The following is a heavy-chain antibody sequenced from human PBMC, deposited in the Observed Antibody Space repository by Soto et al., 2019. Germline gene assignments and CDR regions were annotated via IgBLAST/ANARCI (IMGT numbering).Heavy chain of an antibody. V-gene: IGHV3-30*18. J-gene: IGHJ4*02. CDR2: ISYDGSNK. Sequence: GGSLRLSCAASGFTFSSYGMHWVRQAPGKGLEWVAVISYDGSNKYYADSVKGRFTISRDNSKNTLYLQMNSLRAEDTAVYYCAKDIRDWFPYYFDYWGQGTLVTVSS. D-gene: IGHD3-9*01. CDR1: GFTFSSYG. CDR3: AKDIRDWFPYYFDY.